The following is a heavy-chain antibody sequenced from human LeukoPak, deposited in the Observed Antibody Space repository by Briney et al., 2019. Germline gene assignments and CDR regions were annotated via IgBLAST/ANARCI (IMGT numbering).Heavy chain of an antibody. CDR1: GFSFSKAW. V-gene: IGHV3-15*01. CDR2: IKSKNDGGTT. CDR3: ATEDYGAPFDY. J-gene: IGHJ4*02. D-gene: IGHD4-17*01. Sequence: GGSLRLSCAASGFSFSKAWMSWVRQAPGKGLEWVGRIKSKNDGGTTDYAAPVKGRFNISRDDSKDTLYLQLNSLKTKDTALYYCATEDYGAPFDYWGQGTLVTVSS.